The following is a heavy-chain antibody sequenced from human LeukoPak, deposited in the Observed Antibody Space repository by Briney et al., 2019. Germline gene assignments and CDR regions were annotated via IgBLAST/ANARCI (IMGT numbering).Heavy chain of an antibody. Sequence: GSLRLSCTVSGFTVSSNSMSWVRQAPGKGLEWVSFIYSDNTHYSDSVKGRFTISRDNSKNTLYLQMNSLRAEDTALYYCAKDISYDSSGYYYDYWGQGTLVTVSS. CDR3: AKDISYDSSGYYYDY. D-gene: IGHD3-22*01. V-gene: IGHV3-53*05. CDR2: IYSDNT. CDR1: GFTVSSNS. J-gene: IGHJ4*02.